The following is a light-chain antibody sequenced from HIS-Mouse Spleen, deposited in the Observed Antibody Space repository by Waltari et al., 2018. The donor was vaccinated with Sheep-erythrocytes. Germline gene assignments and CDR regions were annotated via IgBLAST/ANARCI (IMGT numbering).Light chain of an antibody. Sequence: QSALTQPASVSGSPGQSITISCTGTSSHVGLYNLVSWYQPHPGKAPNLMIYEGSKRPSGVSNRFSDSKSGNTASLTISGLQAEDEADYYCCSYAGSSTPWVFGGGTKLTVL. V-gene: IGLV2-23*01. CDR1: SSHVGLYNL. CDR2: EGS. CDR3: CSYAGSSTPWV. J-gene: IGLJ3*02.